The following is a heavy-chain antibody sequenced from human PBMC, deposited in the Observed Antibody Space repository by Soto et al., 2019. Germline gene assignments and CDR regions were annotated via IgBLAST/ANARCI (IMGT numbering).Heavy chain of an antibody. V-gene: IGHV4-30-4*01. CDR3: ARARIYDYVWGSYRPNDAFDI. CDR2: IYYSGST. J-gene: IGHJ3*02. Sequence: QVQLQESGPGLVKPSQTLSLTCTVSGGPISSGDYYWSWIRQPPGKGLEWIGYIYYSGSTYYNPSLKSRVTISVDTSKNQFSLKLSSVTAADTAVYYCARARIYDYVWGSYRPNDAFDIWGQGTMVTVSS. CDR1: GGPISSGDYY. D-gene: IGHD3-16*02.